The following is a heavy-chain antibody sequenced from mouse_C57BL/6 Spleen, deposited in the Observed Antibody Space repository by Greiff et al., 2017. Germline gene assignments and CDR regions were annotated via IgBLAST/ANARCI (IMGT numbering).Heavy chain of an antibody. D-gene: IGHD1-1*01. Sequence: QVQLKQPGAELVKPGASVKLSCKASGYTFTSYWMHWVKQRPGQGLEWIGMIHPNSGSTNYNEKFKSKATLTVDKSSSTAYMQLSSLTSEDSAVYYCARSPLFITTVVAFDYWGQGTTLTVSS. CDR3: ARSPLFITTVVAFDY. V-gene: IGHV1-64*01. CDR1: GYTFTSYW. CDR2: IHPNSGST. J-gene: IGHJ2*01.